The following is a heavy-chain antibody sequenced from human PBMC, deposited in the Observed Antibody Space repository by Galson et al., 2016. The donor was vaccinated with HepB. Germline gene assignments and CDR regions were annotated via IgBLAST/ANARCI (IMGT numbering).Heavy chain of an antibody. Sequence: SLRLSCAASGFSFSSHSMHWVRQTPGKGLEYVSAINHDGGGAYYADSVKGRFTISRDNSKNTLYLQMSSLRVEDTAVYYCVNDPHFYYGMDVWGQGTTVTVAS. J-gene: IGHJ6*02. CDR1: GFSFSSHS. CDR2: INHDGGGA. CDR3: VNDPHFYYGMDV. V-gene: IGHV3-64D*06. D-gene: IGHD3-3*02.